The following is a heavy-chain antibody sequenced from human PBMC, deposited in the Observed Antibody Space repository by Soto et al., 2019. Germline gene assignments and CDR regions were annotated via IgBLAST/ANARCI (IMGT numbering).Heavy chain of an antibody. CDR2: ICYSGST. V-gene: IGHV4-59*12. CDR3: ARDKLTGLLDY. CDR1: GGSISSYY. J-gene: IGHJ4*02. Sequence: SETLSLTCTVSGGSISSYYWSWIRQPPGKGLEWIGYICYSGSTNYNPSLKSRVTISVDTSKNQFSLKLTSVTAADTAVYYCARDKLTGLLDYWGQGTLVTVSS. D-gene: IGHD2-8*02.